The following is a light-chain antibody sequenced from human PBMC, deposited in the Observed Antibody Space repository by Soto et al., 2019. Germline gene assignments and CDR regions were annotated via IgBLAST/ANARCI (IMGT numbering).Light chain of an antibody. CDR2: WAS. Sequence: DIVMTQSPDSLAVSLGERATINCKSSPSILSSSNNKNYLAWYQQKPGQPPRLLIYWASTRESGVPDRFSGSGSGTDFTLTISSLQPEDFATYYCQHLHTYPYTFGQGTKLEIK. V-gene: IGKV4-1*01. CDR3: QHLHTYPYT. J-gene: IGKJ2*01. CDR1: PSILSSSNNKNY.